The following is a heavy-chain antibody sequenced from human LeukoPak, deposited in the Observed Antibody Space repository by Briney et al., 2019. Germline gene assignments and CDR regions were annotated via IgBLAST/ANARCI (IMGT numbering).Heavy chain of an antibody. D-gene: IGHD4-17*01. V-gene: IGHV5-51*01. CDR3: ARLAPDYGDYSQFDY. CDR2: IYPGDSDT. CDR1: GYRFTSYW. J-gene: IGHJ4*02. Sequence: GESLKISCKGSGYRFTSYWIGWVRQMPGKGLEWMGIIYPGDSDTRYSPSFQGQVTISAGKSISTAYLQWSSLKASDTAMYYCARLAPDYGDYSQFDYWGQGTLVTVSS.